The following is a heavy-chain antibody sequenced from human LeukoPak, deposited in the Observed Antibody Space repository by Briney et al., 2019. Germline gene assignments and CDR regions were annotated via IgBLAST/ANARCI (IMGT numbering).Heavy chain of an antibody. CDR2: INPINPNSDDI. D-gene: IGHD6-13*01. V-gene: IGHV1-2*02. J-gene: IGHJ4*02. CDR1: GYTFTAYY. Sequence: ASVKVSCKASGYTFTAYYMHWVRQAPGQGLEWMGWINPINPNSDDIHYAEKFRGRVTMNRDTSISTAYVELSSLRADDTAVYYCARGGYSSSLYDYWGQGTLVTVSS. CDR3: ARGGYSSSLYDY.